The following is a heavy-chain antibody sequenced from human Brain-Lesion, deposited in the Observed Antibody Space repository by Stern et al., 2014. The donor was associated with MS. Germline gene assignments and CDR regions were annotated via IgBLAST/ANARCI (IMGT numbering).Heavy chain of an antibody. Sequence: QVQLQQSGPGLVKPSQTLSLTCTVSGGSINSGGNYWSWLRQPPGKGLEWIGYISYSGTTYYKSSLKSRITMSLDTSKNQFSLKLTSVTAADTALYYCAIMVEGSSNLFHEFFDLWGQGTLVTVSS. V-gene: IGHV4-31*03. CDR3: AIMVEGSSNLFHEFFDL. D-gene: IGHD2-8*01. CDR2: ISYSGTT. CDR1: GGSINSGGNY. J-gene: IGHJ4*02.